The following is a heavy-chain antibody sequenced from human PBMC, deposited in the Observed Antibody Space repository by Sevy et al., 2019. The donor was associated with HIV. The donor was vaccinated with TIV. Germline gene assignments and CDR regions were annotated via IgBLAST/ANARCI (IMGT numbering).Heavy chain of an antibody. CDR3: ARDGTSVSGSYSGAEYFQH. CDR1: RFTFSDYD. J-gene: IGHJ1*01. D-gene: IGHD1-26*01. Sequence: GGSLRLSCAASRFTFSDYDMSWIRQAPGKGLEWVSYITSSGSTIYYSDSVKGRLTISRDNAKNSLYLQMNSLRAEDTAVYYCARDGTSVSGSYSGAEYFQHWGQGTLVTVSS. CDR2: ITSSGSTI. V-gene: IGHV3-11*01.